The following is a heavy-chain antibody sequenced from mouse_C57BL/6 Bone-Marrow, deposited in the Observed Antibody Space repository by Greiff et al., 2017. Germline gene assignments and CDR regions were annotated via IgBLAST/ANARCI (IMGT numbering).Heavy chain of an antibody. J-gene: IGHJ3*01. CDR2: INPSSGYT. CDR3: ARGGLAWFAY. Sequence: VQLQQSGAELARPGASVKMSCKASGYTFTSYTMHWVKQRPGQGLEWIGYINPSSGYTTYNQKFKDKATLTADKSSSTAYMHLSSLTSEDSAVYYCARGGLAWFAYWGQGTLVTVSA. CDR1: GYTFTSYT. D-gene: IGHD3-3*01. V-gene: IGHV1-4*01.